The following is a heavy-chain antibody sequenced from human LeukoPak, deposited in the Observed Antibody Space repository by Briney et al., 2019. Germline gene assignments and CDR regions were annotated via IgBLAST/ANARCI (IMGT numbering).Heavy chain of an antibody. CDR2: IYPRDSDT. CDR3: ARHSDVVGAI. D-gene: IGHD3-16*01. Sequence: GESLKISCEASGYTFTHQWIGRVRQMPGTGLEWVGIIYPRDSDTIYSPSFQGHVTISADTSINTAYLEWRSLGASDTAMYYCARHSDVVGAIWGQGTQVTVSS. V-gene: IGHV5-51*01. J-gene: IGHJ4*02. CDR1: GYTFTHQW.